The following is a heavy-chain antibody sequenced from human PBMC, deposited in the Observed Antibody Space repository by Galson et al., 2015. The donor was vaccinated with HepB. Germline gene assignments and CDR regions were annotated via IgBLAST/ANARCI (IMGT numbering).Heavy chain of an antibody. CDR3: AKARAVAGTAGFDS. CDR1: GFNFSSYW. V-gene: IGHV3-74*01. Sequence: SLRLSCAVSGFNFSSYWMHWVRQVPGKGLVWVARINGDGSATSYADSVKGRFTISRDNAKDTLHLQMNSLRAEYTAVYYCAKARAVAGTAGFDSWGQGTLVTVSP. D-gene: IGHD6-19*01. J-gene: IGHJ4*02. CDR2: INGDGSAT.